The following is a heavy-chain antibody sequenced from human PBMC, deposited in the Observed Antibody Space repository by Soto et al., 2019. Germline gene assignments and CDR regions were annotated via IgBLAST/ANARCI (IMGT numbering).Heavy chain of an antibody. Sequence: ASVKVSCKASRVAFSKFIVTWVRQAPGLGLEWVGGIIPIFGTANYAQKFQGRVTITADESTSTSYMEVNNLRSADTAVYYCARGPYSSSTPPHAPSYGMDVWGQGTTVTVSS. CDR3: ARGPYSSSTPPHAPSYGMDV. J-gene: IGHJ6*02. V-gene: IGHV1-69*13. CDR2: IIPIFGTA. CDR1: RVAFSKFI. D-gene: IGHD6-6*01.